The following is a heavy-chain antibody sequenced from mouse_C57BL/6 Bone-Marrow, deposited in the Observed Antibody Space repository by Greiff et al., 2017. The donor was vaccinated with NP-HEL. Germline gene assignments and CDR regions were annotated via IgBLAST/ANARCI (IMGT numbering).Heavy chain of an antibody. CDR3: ARPEALWLRRGDWFAY. J-gene: IGHJ3*01. Sequence: QVQLQQPGAELVKPGASVKLSCKASGYPFTSYWMHWVKQRPGQGLEWIGLIHPNSGSPNYNEKFKSKATLTVDKSHSTAYMQLSSLTSEDSAVYYCARPEALWLRRGDWFAYGGQGTLVTVSA. CDR1: GYPFTSYW. V-gene: IGHV1-64*01. D-gene: IGHD2-2*01. CDR2: IHPNSGSP.